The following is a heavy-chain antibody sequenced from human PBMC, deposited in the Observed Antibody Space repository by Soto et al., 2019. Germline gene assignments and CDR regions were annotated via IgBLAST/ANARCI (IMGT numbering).Heavy chain of an antibody. CDR2: ISYDGSNK. Sequence: GQLVESGGGVAQPGRSLRLSCAASGFTFSSYAMHWVRQTPGQGLEWVAVISYDGSNKYYADSVKGRFTISRDNSNDTVYLQMSSLRTEDTAVYFCARVLRIRGGRYYYGMDVWGQGTTVTVSS. J-gene: IGHJ6*02. V-gene: IGHV3-30-3*01. CDR1: GFTFSSYA. CDR3: ARVLRIRGGRYYYGMDV. D-gene: IGHD3-10*01.